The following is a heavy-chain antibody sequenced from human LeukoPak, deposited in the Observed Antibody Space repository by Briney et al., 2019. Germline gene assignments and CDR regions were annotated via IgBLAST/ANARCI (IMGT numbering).Heavy chain of an antibody. CDR1: GFSFSSYS. J-gene: IGHJ4*02. Sequence: GGSLRLSCAASGFSFSSYSMNWVRQAPGKGLEWVSSISSSSTYIYYADSVKGRFTISRDNAKNSLYLQMNSLRAEDTAVYYCARDVLTTVVRPALDYWGQGTLVTVSS. CDR2: ISSSSTYI. CDR3: ARDVLTTVVRPALDY. V-gene: IGHV3-21*01. D-gene: IGHD4-23*01.